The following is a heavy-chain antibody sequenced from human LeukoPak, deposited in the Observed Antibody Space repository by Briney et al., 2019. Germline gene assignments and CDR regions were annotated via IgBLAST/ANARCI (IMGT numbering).Heavy chain of an antibody. D-gene: IGHD3-22*01. V-gene: IGHV4-59*01. CDR1: GGSISSYY. CDR3: ARLSSGYSFDY. Sequence: PSETLPLTCTVSGGSISSYYWSWIRQPPGKGLEWIGYIYYSGSTNYNPSLKSRVTISVDTSKNQFSLKLSSVTAADTAVYYCARLSSGYSFDYWGQGTLVTVSS. J-gene: IGHJ4*02. CDR2: IYYSGST.